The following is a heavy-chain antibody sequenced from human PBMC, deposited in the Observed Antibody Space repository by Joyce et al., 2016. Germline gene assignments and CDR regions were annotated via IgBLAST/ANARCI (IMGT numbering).Heavy chain of an antibody. CDR2: IIPFFGAA. CDR1: GGDFSNYT. V-gene: IGHV1-69*12. CDR3: ARGGTSSDHYFFYTLDV. Sequence: QVLLVQSGAAVKRPGSSLRVSCKSSGGDFSNYTVNWVRQAPGQRLEWMGGIIPFFGAAKYAEDCQGRVTWTADQSTRTAYLELSSLTSADTAVYYCARGGTSSDHYFFYTLDVWGPGTTVIVSS. D-gene: IGHD1-14*01. J-gene: IGHJ6*02.